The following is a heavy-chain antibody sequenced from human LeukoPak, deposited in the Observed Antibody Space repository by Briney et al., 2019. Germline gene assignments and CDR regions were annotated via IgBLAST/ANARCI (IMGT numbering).Heavy chain of an antibody. CDR3: AKDRWGGDAFDV. CDR2: ISYDGSNK. Sequence: PGGSLRLSCAASGFTFSSYAMHWVRQAPGKGLEWVAVISYDGSNKYYADSVKGRFIISRDNSKNTLYLQMNNLRAEDTALYYCAKDRWGGDAFDVWGQGTMVTVSS. J-gene: IGHJ3*01. D-gene: IGHD7-27*01. V-gene: IGHV3-30-3*01. CDR1: GFTFSSYA.